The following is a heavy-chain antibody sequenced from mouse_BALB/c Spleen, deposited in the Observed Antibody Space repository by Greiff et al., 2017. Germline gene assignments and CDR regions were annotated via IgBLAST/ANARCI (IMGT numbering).Heavy chain of an antibody. CDR2: ISYSGST. CDR1: GDSITSGY. J-gene: IGHJ4*01. CDR3: ARGGYGNDYAMDY. Sequence: VHVKQSGPSLVKPSQTLSLTCSVTGDSITSGYWNWIRKFPGNKLEYMGYISYSGSTYYNPSLKSRISITRDTSKNQYYLQLNSVTTEDTATYYCARGGYGNDYAMDYWGQGTSVTVSS. D-gene: IGHD2-10*02. V-gene: IGHV3-8*02.